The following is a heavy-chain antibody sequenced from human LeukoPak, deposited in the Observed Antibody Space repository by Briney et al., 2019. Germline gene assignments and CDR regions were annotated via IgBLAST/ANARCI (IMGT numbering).Heavy chain of an antibody. J-gene: IGHJ4*01. CDR3: AKLLRDVTIYDF. V-gene: IGHV3-7*01. Sequence: GGSLRLSCAASGFTFSGSAMHWVRQAPGKGLEWVASINQDESANFYVDSVKGRFTISRDNTKNLLFLQMNSLRVEDTAVYYCAKLLRDVTIYDFWGHGDLVTVSS. CDR1: GFTFSGSA. CDR2: INQDESAN. D-gene: IGHD5-24*01.